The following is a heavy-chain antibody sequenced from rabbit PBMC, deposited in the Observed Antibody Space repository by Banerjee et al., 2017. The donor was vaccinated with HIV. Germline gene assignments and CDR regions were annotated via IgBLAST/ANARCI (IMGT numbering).Heavy chain of an antibody. J-gene: IGHJ4*01. Sequence: EESGGGLVQPEGSLTLTCTASGFSFSSSYWICWVRQAPGKGLEWIACIYTGDGNTRYASWAKGRFTISKTSSTTVTLQMTSLTAADTATYFCASDYGGYSYVNNLWGQGTLVTVS. CDR3: ASDYGGYSYVNNL. CDR1: GFSFSSSYW. D-gene: IGHD8-1*01. V-gene: IGHV1S45*01. CDR2: IYTGDGNT.